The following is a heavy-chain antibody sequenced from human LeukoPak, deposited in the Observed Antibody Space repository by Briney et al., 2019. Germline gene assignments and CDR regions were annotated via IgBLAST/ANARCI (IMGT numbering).Heavy chain of an antibody. CDR3: ARVTLSDYGGNSGDWFDP. V-gene: IGHV3-53*01. CDR1: GFTGCSKY. D-gene: IGHD4-23*01. CDR2: IYSGGTT. J-gene: IGHJ5*02. Sequence: GVSLTLSCAASGFTGCSKYMSWVRQAPGQGLEGVTVIYSGGTTYYAESVKGQFTIYRDNPKKTLYLQMNSLRAEETAVYYCARVTLSDYGGNSGDWFDPWGQGTLVTVSS.